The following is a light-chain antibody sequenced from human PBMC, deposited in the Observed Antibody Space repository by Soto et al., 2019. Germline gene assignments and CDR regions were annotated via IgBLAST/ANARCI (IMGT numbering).Light chain of an antibody. CDR3: AAWDKSLSGGV. CDR1: SSNIGSDY. J-gene: IGLJ2*01. CDR2: ENN. V-gene: IGLV1-51*02. Sequence: QSVLTQPPSVSAAAGQKVTISCSGSSSNIGSDYVSWYQQLPGTAPKLLIYENNKRPSGIPDRFSGSKSGTSATLGITGLQTGGEADYYCAAWDKSLSGGVFGGGTKVTVL.